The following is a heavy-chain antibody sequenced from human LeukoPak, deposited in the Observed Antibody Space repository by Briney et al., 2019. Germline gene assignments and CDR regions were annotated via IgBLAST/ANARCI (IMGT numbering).Heavy chain of an antibody. J-gene: IGHJ3*02. Sequence: GGSLRLSCAASGFTVSSNYMSWVRQAPGKGLGWVSVIYSGGSTYYADSVKGRFTISRDNSKNTLYLQMNSLRAEDTAVYYCAKEVAIPVAVDAFERWGQGTLVTVSS. CDR2: IYSGGST. CDR1: GFTVSSNY. D-gene: IGHD6-19*01. V-gene: IGHV3-53*01. CDR3: AKEVAIPVAVDAFER.